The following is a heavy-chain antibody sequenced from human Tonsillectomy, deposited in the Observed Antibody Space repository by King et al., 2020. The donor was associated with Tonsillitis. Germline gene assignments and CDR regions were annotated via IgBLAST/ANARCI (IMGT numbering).Heavy chain of an antibody. D-gene: IGHD2-2*01. CDR3: MRGGGAGIVVVPAAQRYMDV. V-gene: IGHV4-34*01. Sequence: VQLQQWGAGLLKPSETLSLTCAVYGGSFSGYYWSWIRQPPGKGLEWIGEINHSGSTNYNPSLKSRVTISVDTSKNQFSLKLSSVTAADTAVYYCMRGGGAGIVVVPAAQRYMDVWGKGTTVTVSS. CDR2: INHSGST. J-gene: IGHJ6*03. CDR1: GGSFSGYY.